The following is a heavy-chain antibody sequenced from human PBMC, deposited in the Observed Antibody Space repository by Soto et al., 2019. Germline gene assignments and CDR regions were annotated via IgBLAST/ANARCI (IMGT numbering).Heavy chain of an antibody. CDR2: ISSSSCYI. Sequence: EVQLVESGGGLVKPGGSLRLSCAASGFTFSSYSMNWVRQAPGKGLEWVSTISSSSCYIYYADQVKGRVTISRDNAKNSLYLQMHRLRAEDTAVYYCARYLSNSGYGMAFDYWGQGTLVTVSS. J-gene: IGHJ4*02. V-gene: IGHV3-21*01. D-gene: IGHD5-12*01. CDR3: ARYLSNSGYGMAFDY. CDR1: GFTFSSYS.